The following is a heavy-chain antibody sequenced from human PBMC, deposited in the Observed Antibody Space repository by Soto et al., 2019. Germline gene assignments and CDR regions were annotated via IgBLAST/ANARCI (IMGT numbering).Heavy chain of an antibody. D-gene: IGHD6-19*01. CDR3: ANSDSSSGWYWWFDP. V-gene: IGHV3-23*01. CDR2: ISGSGGST. Sequence: EVQLLESGGGLVQPGGSLRLSCAASGFTFSSYAMSWVRQAPGKGLEWVSAISGSGGSTYYADSVKGRFTISRDNSKNTLYLQRNSLRAEDTAVYYCANSDSSSGWYWWFDPWGQGTLVTVSS. J-gene: IGHJ5*02. CDR1: GFTFSSYA.